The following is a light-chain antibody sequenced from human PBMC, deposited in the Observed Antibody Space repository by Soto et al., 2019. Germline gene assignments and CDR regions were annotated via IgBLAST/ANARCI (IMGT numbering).Light chain of an antibody. CDR3: QQYGDSSLT. CDR1: QSVSSSY. Sequence: EIVLTQSPGTLSLSPGERATLSCRASQSVSSSYLAWYQQKPGQAPRLVIYGASTRATGIPARFSGSGSGTDFTLTISRLEPEDFAVYYCQQYGDSSLTFGGGTKVDIK. J-gene: IGKJ4*01. CDR2: GAS. V-gene: IGKV3-20*01.